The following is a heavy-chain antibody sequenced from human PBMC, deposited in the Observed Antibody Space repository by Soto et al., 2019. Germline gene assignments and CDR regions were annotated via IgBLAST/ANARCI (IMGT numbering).Heavy chain of an antibody. D-gene: IGHD6-13*01. CDR2: IYYSGST. CDR3: ASSNIAAAGFYYYGMDA. CDR1: GGSISSGDYY. V-gene: IGHV4-30-4*02. Sequence: PSETLSLTCTFSGGSISSGDYYWSWIRQPPGKCLGWIGYIYYSGSTYYNPSLKSRVTISVDTSKNQFSLKLSSVTAADTAVYYCASSNIAAAGFYYYGMDAWGRGTMVTVSS. J-gene: IGHJ6*02.